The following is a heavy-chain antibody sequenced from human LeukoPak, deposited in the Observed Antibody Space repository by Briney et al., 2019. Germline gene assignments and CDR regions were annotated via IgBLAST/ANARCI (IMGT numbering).Heavy chain of an antibody. CDR2: IYYSGST. D-gene: IGHD5-24*01. CDR3: ARDGYNLDASDI. V-gene: IGHV4-61*01. Sequence: SETLSLTCTVSGGSVSSGSYYWSWIRQPPGKGLEWIGYIYYSGSTNYNPSLKSRVTISVDTSKNQFSLKLSSVTAADTAVYYCARDGYNLDASDIWGQGTMVTVSS. J-gene: IGHJ3*02. CDR1: GGSVSSGSYY.